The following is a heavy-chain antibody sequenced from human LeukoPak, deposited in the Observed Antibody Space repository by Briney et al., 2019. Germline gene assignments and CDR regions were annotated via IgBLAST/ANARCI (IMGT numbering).Heavy chain of an antibody. V-gene: IGHV1-2*02. D-gene: IGHD4-23*01. CDR3: ATTEVLDV. J-gene: IGHJ6*04. Sequence: ASVKVSCKASGYTFTSYGISWVRQAPGQGLEWMGWINPNSGGTNYAQKFQGRVTMTRDASISTAYMELSRLRSDDTAVYYCATTEVLDVWGKGTTVTVSS. CDR1: GYTFTSYG. CDR2: INPNSGGT.